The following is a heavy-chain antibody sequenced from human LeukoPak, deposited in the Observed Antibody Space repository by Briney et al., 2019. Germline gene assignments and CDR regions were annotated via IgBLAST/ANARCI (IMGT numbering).Heavy chain of an antibody. J-gene: IGHJ3*02. D-gene: IGHD3-16*02. CDR1: GGSFSGYY. CDR2: INHSGST. CDR3: ARHNPIPRYDYVWGSYRDNAFDI. V-gene: IGHV4-34*01. Sequence: SETLSLTCAVYGGSFSGYYWSWIRQPPGKGLEWIGEINHSGSTNYNPSLKSRVTISVDTSKNQFSLKLSSVTAADTAVYYCARHNPIPRYDYVWGSYRDNAFDIWGQGTMVTVSS.